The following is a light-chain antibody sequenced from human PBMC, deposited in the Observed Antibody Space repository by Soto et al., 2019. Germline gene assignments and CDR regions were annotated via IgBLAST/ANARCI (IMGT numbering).Light chain of an antibody. CDR3: QQYVTSPWT. Sequence: EIVLTQSPGTLSLSPGERVTLSCRASQSVSDTFIAWYQQKPGQAPRLLIYGGFYRATGIPDRFSGSGSGTDFTLTITRLEPEDLAMYYCQQYVTSPWTFGQGTRLVIK. V-gene: IGKV3-20*01. CDR2: GGF. CDR1: QSVSDTF. J-gene: IGKJ1*01.